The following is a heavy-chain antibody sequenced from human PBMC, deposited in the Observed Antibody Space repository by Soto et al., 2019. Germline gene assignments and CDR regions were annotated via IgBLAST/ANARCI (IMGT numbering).Heavy chain of an antibody. V-gene: IGHV1-69*13. CDR3: ARDLFGDYSLESYYYYYGMDV. CDR2: IIPIFGTA. J-gene: IGHJ6*02. Sequence: ASVKVSCKASGGTFSSYAISWVRQAPGQGLEWMGGIIPIFGTANYAQKFQGRVTITADESTSTAYMELSSLRSEDTAVYYCARDLFGDYSLESYYYYYGMDVWGQGTTVTVSS. CDR1: GGTFSSYA. D-gene: IGHD4-17*01.